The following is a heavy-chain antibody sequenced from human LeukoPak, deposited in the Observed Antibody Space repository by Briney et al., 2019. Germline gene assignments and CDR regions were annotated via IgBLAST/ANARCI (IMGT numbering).Heavy chain of an antibody. V-gene: IGHV4-31*03. J-gene: IGHJ6*02. CDR3: ARVEYSSSLYYYYYYGMDV. Sequence: SETLSLTCTVSGGSIGSGGYYWSWIRQHPGEGLEWIGYIYYSGSTYYNPSLKSRVTISVDTSKNQFSLKLSSVTAADTAVYYCARVEYSSSLYYYYYYGMDVWGQGTTVTVSS. CDR2: IYYSGST. CDR1: GGSIGSGGYY. D-gene: IGHD6-6*01.